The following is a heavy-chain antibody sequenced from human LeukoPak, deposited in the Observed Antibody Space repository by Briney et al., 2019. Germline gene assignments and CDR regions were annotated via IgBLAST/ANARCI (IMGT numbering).Heavy chain of an antibody. D-gene: IGHD4-17*01. V-gene: IGHV4-39*07. Sequence: SETLCLTCTVSGGSISSSSYYWGWIRQPPGKGLEWIGSIYYSGSTYYNSSLKSRVTISVDTSKNQFSLKLSSVTAADTAVYYCARAYGDQDYFDYWGQGTLVTVSS. CDR1: GGSISSSSYY. J-gene: IGHJ4*02. CDR3: ARAYGDQDYFDY. CDR2: IYYSGST.